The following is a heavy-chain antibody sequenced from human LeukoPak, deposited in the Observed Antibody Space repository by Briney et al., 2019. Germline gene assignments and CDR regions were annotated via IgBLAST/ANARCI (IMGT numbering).Heavy chain of an antibody. J-gene: IGHJ4*02. V-gene: IGHV1-2*02. D-gene: IGHD3-3*01. CDR2: INPNSGGT. CDR1: GYTFTGYY. Sequence: ASVKVSCKASGYTFTGYYMHWVRQAPGQGLEWMGWINPNSGGTNYAQKFQGRVTMTRDTSISTAYMELSRLRSDDTAVYYCARGGDVRFLEWLLWASFDYWGQGTLVTVSS. CDR3: ARGGDVRFLEWLLWASFDY.